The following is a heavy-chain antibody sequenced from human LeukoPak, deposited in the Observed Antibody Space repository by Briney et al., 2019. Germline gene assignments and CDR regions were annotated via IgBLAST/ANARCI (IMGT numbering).Heavy chain of an antibody. CDR2: IYYTGST. Sequence: PSETLPLTCTVSGGSVSSGPYYWSWIRQPPGKGLEWIGYIYYTGSTNYNPSLKSRLTISVDTSKNQFSLKLSSVTAADTVVYYCARRGGSGRSFDYWGQGTLVTVSS. CDR3: ARRGGSGRSFDY. V-gene: IGHV4-61*01. CDR1: GGSVSSGPYY. D-gene: IGHD3-10*01. J-gene: IGHJ4*02.